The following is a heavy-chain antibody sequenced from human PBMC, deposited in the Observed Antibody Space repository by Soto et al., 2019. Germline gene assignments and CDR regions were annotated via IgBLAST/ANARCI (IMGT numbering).Heavy chain of an antibody. J-gene: IGHJ5*02. Sequence: ASVRVSSKASGYTFTSHDINWVRQATGQGLEWMGWMNPNSGNTGYAQKFQGRVTMTRNTSISTAYMELSSLRSEDTAVYYCARVGSSSSDWFDPWGQGTLVTVSS. CDR1: GYTFTSHD. D-gene: IGHD6-6*01. V-gene: IGHV1-8*01. CDR3: ARVGSSSSDWFDP. CDR2: MNPNSGNT.